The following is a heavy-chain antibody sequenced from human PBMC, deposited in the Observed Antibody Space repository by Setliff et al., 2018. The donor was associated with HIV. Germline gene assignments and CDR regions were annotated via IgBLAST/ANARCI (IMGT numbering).Heavy chain of an antibody. D-gene: IGHD3-10*01. J-gene: IGHJ4*02. CDR2: ISSSSSTI. CDR1: GFTFSSYS. Sequence: GGSLRLSCAASGFTFSSYSMNWVRQAPGKGLEWVSYISSSSSTIYYADSVKGRFTISRDNAKNSLYLQMNSLRAEDTAVYYCATLLPLDYTHHLEIDYWGQGTLVTVSS. V-gene: IGHV3-48*04. CDR3: ATLLPLDYTHHLEIDY.